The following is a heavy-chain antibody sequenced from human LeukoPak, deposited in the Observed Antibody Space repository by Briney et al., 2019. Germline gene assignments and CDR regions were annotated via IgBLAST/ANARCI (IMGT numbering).Heavy chain of an antibody. CDR2: IDTSGNT. D-gene: IGHD6-13*01. CDR3: ARVSSSWYQDWYFDL. V-gene: IGHV4-4*07. CDR1: GGSISSYY. Sequence: SETLSLTCTVSGGSISSYYWSWIRQPAGKGLEWIGRIDTSGNTNYKPSLKSRVTMSVDTSKNQFSLKRSSVTAADTAVYYCARVSSSWYQDWYFDLWGRGTLVTVSS. J-gene: IGHJ2*01.